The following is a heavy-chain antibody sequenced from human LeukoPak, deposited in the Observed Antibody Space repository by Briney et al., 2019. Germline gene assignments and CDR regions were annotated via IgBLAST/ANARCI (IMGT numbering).Heavy chain of an antibody. J-gene: IGHJ4*02. Sequence: SETLSPTCTVSGGSISSSSYYWGWIRQPPGKGLEWIGSIYYSGSTYYTPSLKSRVTMSVDTSKNQFSLKLSSVTAADTAVYYCARLAMQQPFDYWGQGTLVTVSS. D-gene: IGHD2-2*01. CDR2: IYYSGST. CDR1: GGSISSSSYY. V-gene: IGHV4-39*01. CDR3: ARLAMQQPFDY.